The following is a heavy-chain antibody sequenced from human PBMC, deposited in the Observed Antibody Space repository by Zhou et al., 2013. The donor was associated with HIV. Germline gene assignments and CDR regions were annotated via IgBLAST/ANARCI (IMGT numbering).Heavy chain of an antibody. CDR1: GYTFTSYG. Sequence: QVQLVQSGAEVKKPGASVKVSCKASGYTFTSYGISWVRQAPGQGLEWMGWISAYNGNTNYAQKLQGRVTMTTDTSTSTAYMELRSLRSDDTAVYYCARDGEYTIFGVVITHYYYYYMDVWGKGDHGHRLL. CDR3: ARDGEYTIFGVVITHYYYYYMDV. J-gene: IGHJ6*03. V-gene: IGHV1-18*01. CDR2: ISAYNGNT. D-gene: IGHD3-3*01.